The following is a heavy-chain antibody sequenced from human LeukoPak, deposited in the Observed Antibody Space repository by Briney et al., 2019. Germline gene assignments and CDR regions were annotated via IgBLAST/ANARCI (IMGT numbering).Heavy chain of an antibody. CDR2: INHSGST. V-gene: IGHV4-34*01. Sequence: PSETLSLTCAVYGGSFSGYYWSWIRQPPGKGLEWIGEINHSGSTNYNPSLKSRVTISVDTSKNQFSLKLSSVTAADTAVYYCARGENKYCSGGSCPSFDYWGQGTLVTVSS. CDR1: GGSFSGYY. D-gene: IGHD2-15*01. J-gene: IGHJ4*02. CDR3: ARGENKYCSGGSCPSFDY.